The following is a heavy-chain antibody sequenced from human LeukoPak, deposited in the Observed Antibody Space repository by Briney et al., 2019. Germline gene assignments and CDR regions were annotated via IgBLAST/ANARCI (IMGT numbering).Heavy chain of an antibody. Sequence: PSETLSLTCTVAGVSISSSSYYWGWIRQPPGKGLEWIGSIYYSGSTYYNPSLKSRVTMSVAPSKNQFSLKLSSVTAADTAVYYCARVGVTGTRIWFDPWGQGTLVTVSS. CDR3: ARVGVTGTRIWFDP. CDR2: IYYSGST. J-gene: IGHJ5*02. D-gene: IGHD1-7*01. CDR1: GVSISSSSYY. V-gene: IGHV4-39*07.